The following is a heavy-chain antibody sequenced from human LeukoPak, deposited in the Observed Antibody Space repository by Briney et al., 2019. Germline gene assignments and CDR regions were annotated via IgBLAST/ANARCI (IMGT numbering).Heavy chain of an antibody. Sequence: GGSLRLSCAASGFTFSSYGMHWVRQAPGKGLEWVAFIRYDGSNKYYADSVKGRFTISRDNSKNTLYLQMNSLRAEDTAVYYCAKSRHVVVPAAISRFDYWGQGTLVTVSS. J-gene: IGHJ4*02. CDR3: AKSRHVVVPAAISRFDY. V-gene: IGHV3-30*02. CDR2: IRYDGSNK. CDR1: GFTFSSYG. D-gene: IGHD2-2*02.